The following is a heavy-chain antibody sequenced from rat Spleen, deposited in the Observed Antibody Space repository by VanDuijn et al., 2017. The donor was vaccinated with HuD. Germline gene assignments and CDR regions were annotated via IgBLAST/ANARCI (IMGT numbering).Heavy chain of an antibody. Sequence: EVQLVESGGGLVQPGRSMKLSCAASGFTFSNYDMAWVRQAPTKGLEWVATINYDGTNTYCRDSVKGRFTISRDNAKSILNLQMNNLRSEDTATYYCATDGARISRFAYWGQGTLVTVSS. J-gene: IGHJ3*01. CDR3: ATDGARISRFAY. D-gene: IGHD2-7*01. V-gene: IGHV5-29*01. CDR1: GFTFSNYD. CDR2: INYDGTNT.